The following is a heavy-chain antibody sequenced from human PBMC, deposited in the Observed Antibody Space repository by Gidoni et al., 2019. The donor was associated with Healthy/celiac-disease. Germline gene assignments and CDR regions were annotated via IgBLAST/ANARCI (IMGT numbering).Heavy chain of an antibody. CDR2: IYYSGST. V-gene: IGHV4-59*01. CDR1: GGSISSYY. Sequence: QVQLQESGPGLVKPSETLSLTCTVSGGSISSYYWSWIRQPPGKGLEWIGYIYYSGSTNYNPSLKSRVTISVDTSKNQFSLKLSSVTAADTAVYYCARGSPASPWGQGTLVTVSS. CDR3: ARGSPASP. J-gene: IGHJ5*02.